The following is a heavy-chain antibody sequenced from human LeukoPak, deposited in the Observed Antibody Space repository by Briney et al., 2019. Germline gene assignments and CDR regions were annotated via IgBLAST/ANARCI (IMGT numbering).Heavy chain of an antibody. J-gene: IGHJ4*02. CDR1: GGSISSYY. CDR2: IYYSGST. D-gene: IGHD3-22*01. V-gene: IGHV4-59*01. CDR3: ARGKGSGYYSNFDY. Sequence: SETLSLTCTVSGGSISSYYWSWIRQPPGKGLEWIGYIYYSGSTNYNPSLKSRVATSVDTSKNQFSLKVSFVTAADTAVYYCARGKGSGYYSNFDYWGQGTLVTVSS.